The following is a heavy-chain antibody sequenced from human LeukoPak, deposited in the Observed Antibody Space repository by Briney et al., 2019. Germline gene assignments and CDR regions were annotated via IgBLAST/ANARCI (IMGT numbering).Heavy chain of an antibody. Sequence: GGSLRLSCAASGFTFSSYGMHWVRQAPGKGLEWVAVISYDGGNKYYADSVKGRFTISRDNSKNTLYLQMNSLRAEDTAVYYCTKAGQWLAPGDYWGQGTLVTVSS. CDR2: ISYDGGNK. CDR3: TKAGQWLAPGDY. D-gene: IGHD6-19*01. V-gene: IGHV3-30*18. J-gene: IGHJ4*02. CDR1: GFTFSSYG.